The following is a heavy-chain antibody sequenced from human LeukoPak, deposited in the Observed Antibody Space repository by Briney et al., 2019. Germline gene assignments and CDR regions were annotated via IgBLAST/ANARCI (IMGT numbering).Heavy chain of an antibody. V-gene: IGHV1-8*02. CDR3: ARVPRRGERFDP. J-gene: IGHJ5*02. Sequence: ASVKVSCKTSGYTFTDYYIHWVRQAPGQGLEWMGWMNPISGDTGYALKFQGRVTMSRNTSISTAYMELGSLRSEDTAVYYCARVPRRGERFDPWGQGTLVTVSS. D-gene: IGHD3-10*01. CDR2: MNPISGDT. CDR1: GYTFTDYY.